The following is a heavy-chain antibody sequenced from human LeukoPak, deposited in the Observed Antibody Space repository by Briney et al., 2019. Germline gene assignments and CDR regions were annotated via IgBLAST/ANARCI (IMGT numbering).Heavy chain of an antibody. CDR1: GGSISSYF. CDR3: ARIVRAVAGTIDY. D-gene: IGHD6-19*01. CDR2: ISYSGST. J-gene: IGHJ4*02. Sequence: SETLSLTCTVSGGSISSYFWSWIRQPPGKGLEWIGYISYSGSTNYNTSLKSRVTMSVDTSNNQFSLKLSSVTAADTAVYYCARIVRAVAGTIDYWGQGTLVTVSP. V-gene: IGHV4-59*08.